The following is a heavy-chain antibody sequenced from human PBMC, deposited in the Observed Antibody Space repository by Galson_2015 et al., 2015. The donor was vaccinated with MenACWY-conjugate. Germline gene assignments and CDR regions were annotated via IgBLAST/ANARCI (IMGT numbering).Heavy chain of an antibody. Sequence: SVKVSCKASRGTFSNYTLHWVRQARGQGLERMARIIPILGRTHYAQNFQGRVTLTADRLTETADMELSSLRSEDTAIYYCATGPDAFHVWGQGTKVIVSS. CDR3: ATGPDAFHV. V-gene: IGHV1-69*02. CDR2: IIPILGRT. CDR1: RGTFSNYT. J-gene: IGHJ3*01. D-gene: IGHD7-27*01.